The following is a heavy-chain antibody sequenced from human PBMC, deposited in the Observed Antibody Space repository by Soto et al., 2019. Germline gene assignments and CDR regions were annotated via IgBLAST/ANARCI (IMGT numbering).Heavy chain of an antibody. CDR1: VVSISSSPYY. J-gene: IGHJ4*01. CDR3: ARHRQYYDTSGYKRRYFEY. Sequence: PSETLSLTCSLSVVSISSSPYYCGWIRQPPGKGLEWLGTIYYSGTTSYNPSLKSRVIISVDTSNNQLFLKLRSVTAADTAVYYCARHRQYYDTSGYKRRYFEYWDHATQVIVSS. CDR2: IYYSGTT. V-gene: IGHV4-39*01. D-gene: IGHD3-22*01.